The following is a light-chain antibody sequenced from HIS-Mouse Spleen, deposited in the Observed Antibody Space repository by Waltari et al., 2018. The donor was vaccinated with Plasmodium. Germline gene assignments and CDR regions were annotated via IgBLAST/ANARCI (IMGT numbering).Light chain of an antibody. J-gene: IGKJ3*01. CDR2: GAS. V-gene: IGKV3-15*01. CDR3: QQYNNWSFT. Sequence: EIVMTQSPATLSVSPGERATLSCTARQSVSSNLAWYQQKPGQAPRLLIYGASTRATGIPARFSGSGSGTDFTLTISSLQSEDFAVYYCQQYNNWSFTFGPGTKVDIK. CDR1: QSVSSN.